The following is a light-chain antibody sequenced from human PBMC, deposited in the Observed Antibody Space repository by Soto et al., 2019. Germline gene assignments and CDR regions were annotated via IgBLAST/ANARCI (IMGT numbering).Light chain of an antibody. CDR1: QGISTL. J-gene: IGKJ5*01. CDR2: AAS. V-gene: IGKV3-15*01. CDR3: QQYYDWPIT. Sequence: EIVLTQTPPALSVSHGERATLFCKASQGISTLLAWYQQKPGQAPRLLIYAASTRAAGIPARFSGSGSGTDFTLTISSLQSEDFAIYYCQQYYDWPITVGQGTRLEI.